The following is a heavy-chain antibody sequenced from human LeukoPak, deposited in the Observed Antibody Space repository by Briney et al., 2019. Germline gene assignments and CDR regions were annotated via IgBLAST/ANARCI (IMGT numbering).Heavy chain of an antibody. Sequence: PSETLSLTCAVYDGSFSGYYWSWIRQPSGKGREWIGEINDSGSTNYKPSLKSRFTISVDTSKNQFSLKLSFVTAADTAVYYCARGYDCSSSSCYTLFDLWGQGTLVTVSS. CDR1: DGSFSGYY. CDR3: ARGYDCSSSSCYTLFDL. CDR2: INDSGST. J-gene: IGHJ4*02. V-gene: IGHV4-34*01. D-gene: IGHD2-2*02.